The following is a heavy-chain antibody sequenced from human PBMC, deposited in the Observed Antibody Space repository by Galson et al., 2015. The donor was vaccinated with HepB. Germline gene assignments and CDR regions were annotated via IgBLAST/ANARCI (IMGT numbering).Heavy chain of an antibody. CDR2: IIPILGIA. V-gene: IGHV1-69*02. CDR3: ARQRCSGGSCSGMGYYYYGMDV. Sequence: SVKVSCKASGGTFSSYTISWVRQAPGQGLEWMGRIIPILGIANYAQKFQGRVTITADKSTSTAYMELSSLRSEDTAVYYCARQRCSGGSCSGMGYYYYGMDVWGQGTTVTVSS. J-gene: IGHJ6*02. D-gene: IGHD2-15*01. CDR1: GGTFSSYT.